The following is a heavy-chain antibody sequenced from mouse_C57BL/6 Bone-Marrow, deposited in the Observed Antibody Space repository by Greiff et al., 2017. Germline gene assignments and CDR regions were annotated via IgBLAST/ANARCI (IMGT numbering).Heavy chain of an antibody. V-gene: IGHV1-82*01. J-gene: IGHJ3*01. D-gene: IGHD1-2*01. CDR1: GYAFSSSW. CDR3: ARGYYGPFAY. Sequence: VKLQESGPELVKPGASVKISCKASGYAFSSSWMNWVKQRPGKGLEWIGRIYPGDGDTNYNGKFKGKATLTADKSSSTAYMQLSSLTSEDSAVYFCARGYYGPFAYWGQGTLVTVSA. CDR2: IYPGDGDT.